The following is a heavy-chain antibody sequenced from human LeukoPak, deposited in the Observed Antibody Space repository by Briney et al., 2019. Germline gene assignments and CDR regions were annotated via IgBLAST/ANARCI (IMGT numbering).Heavy chain of an antibody. CDR3: ARGGAYSGSWRGYFDY. J-gene: IGHJ4*02. Sequence: SQTLSLTCTVSGGSISSGSYYWGWIRQPPGKGLEWIGSIYHSGSTYYNPSLKSRVTISVDTSKNQFSLKLSSVTAADTAVYYCARGGAYSGSWRGYFDYWGQGTLVTVSS. CDR1: GGSISSGSYY. V-gene: IGHV4-39*07. D-gene: IGHD1-26*01. CDR2: IYHSGST.